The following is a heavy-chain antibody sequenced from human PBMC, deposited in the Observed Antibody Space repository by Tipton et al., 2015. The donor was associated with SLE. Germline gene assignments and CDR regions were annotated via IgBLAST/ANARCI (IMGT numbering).Heavy chain of an antibody. J-gene: IGHJ6*02. CDR2: ISYDGSNK. CDR1: GFTFSSYD. V-gene: IGHV3-30*03. CDR3: ARVLGSYYGMDV. Sequence: RSLRLSCAASGFTFSSYDTHWVRQAPGKGLEWVAVISYDGSNKYYGDSVKGRFTISRDNSKNTLYLQMNSLRVEDTAVYYCARVLGSYYGMDVWGQGTTVTVSS.